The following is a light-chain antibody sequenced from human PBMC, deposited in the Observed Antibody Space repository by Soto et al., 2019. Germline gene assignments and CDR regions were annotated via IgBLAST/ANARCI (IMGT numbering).Light chain of an antibody. J-gene: IGKJ4*01. V-gene: IGKV3-11*01. CDR3: LQRSNGRELI. Sequence: SRVSQSVSNYLTWYQQKPGQAPRLLIYDASNRATGIPARFSGRVCGIGFTVAPRFLETEDSADYFCLQRSNGRELILGGGTKVDIK. CDR1: QSVSNY. CDR2: DAS.